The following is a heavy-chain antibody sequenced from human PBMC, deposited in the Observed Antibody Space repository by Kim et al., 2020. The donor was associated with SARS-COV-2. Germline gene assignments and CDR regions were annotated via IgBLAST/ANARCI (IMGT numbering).Heavy chain of an antibody. CDR1: GYTFTSYA. D-gene: IGHD4-17*01. V-gene: IGHV1-3*01. Sequence: ASVKVSCKASGYTFTSYAMHWVRQAPGQRLEWMGWINAGNGNTKYSQKFQGRVTITRDTSASTAYMELSSLRSEDTAVYYCAVYGDHDPELGFWFDPWGQGTLVTVSS. CDR3: AVYGDHDPELGFWFDP. J-gene: IGHJ5*02. CDR2: INAGNGNT.